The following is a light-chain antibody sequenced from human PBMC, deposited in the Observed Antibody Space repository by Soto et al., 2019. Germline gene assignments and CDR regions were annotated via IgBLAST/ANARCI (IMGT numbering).Light chain of an antibody. CDR3: QHRSNWPPFT. V-gene: IGKV3-11*01. CDR2: DAS. CDR1: QSISKN. J-gene: IGKJ4*02. Sequence: EIVLTQSPATLSLSPGERATLSCRASQSISKNLAWYRQKPGQAPRLLIYDASNRATGIPARFSGSGSGTDFTLTISSLESEDFAVYYCQHRSNWPPFTFGRGTKVEIK.